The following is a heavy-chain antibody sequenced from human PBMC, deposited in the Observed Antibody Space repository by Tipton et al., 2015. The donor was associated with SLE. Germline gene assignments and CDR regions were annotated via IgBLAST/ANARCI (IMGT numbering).Heavy chain of an antibody. CDR1: GDSISSSTYF. CDR2: VYDNGDT. Sequence: TLSLTCTVSGDSISSSTYFWGWIRQSPGRGLEWIGSVYDNGDTYYNPSLKSRVTISLDTSKNQFSLRLNSVTAADTAVYYCASRIVGALYYFDYWGQGTLVTVSS. J-gene: IGHJ4*02. CDR3: ASRIVGALYYFDY. V-gene: IGHV4-39*07. D-gene: IGHD1-26*01.